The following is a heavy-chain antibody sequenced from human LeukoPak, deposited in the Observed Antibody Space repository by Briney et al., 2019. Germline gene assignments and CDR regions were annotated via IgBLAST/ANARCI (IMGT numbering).Heavy chain of an antibody. CDR2: ISGANGNT. Sequence: ASVKVSCRASGYAFTTIGFSWVRQAPGQGFEWMGWISGANGNTNYAPQFQGRVTMTIDTSTSTAFMELRSLRSDDTAVYSCATDHYNAFHFWGQGTMVIVSS. J-gene: IGHJ3*01. CDR1: GYAFTTIG. D-gene: IGHD3-10*01. CDR3: ATDHYNAFHF. V-gene: IGHV1-18*04.